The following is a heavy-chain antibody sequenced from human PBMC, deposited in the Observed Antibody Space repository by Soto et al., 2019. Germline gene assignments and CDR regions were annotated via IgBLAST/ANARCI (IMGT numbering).Heavy chain of an antibody. CDR2: MYSSGST. J-gene: IGHJ4*02. Sequence: SETLSLTCTVSGDTFSRNKWSWIRQPPGKGLECIGDMYSSGSTDYNPSLKRRVTMSIDTSKNQFSLKLTTATAADTAVYYCGREWSAFDCWGQGTLVTVSS. V-gene: IGHV4-4*08. CDR1: GDTFSRNK. CDR3: GREWSAFDC. D-gene: IGHD2-15*01.